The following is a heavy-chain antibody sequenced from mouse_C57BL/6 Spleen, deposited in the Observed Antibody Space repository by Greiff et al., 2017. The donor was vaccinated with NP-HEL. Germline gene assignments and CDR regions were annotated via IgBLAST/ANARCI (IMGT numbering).Heavy chain of an antibody. V-gene: IGHV14-4*01. Sequence: EVLLVESGAELVRPGASVKLSCTASGYNFKGDYMNWVKQRPEQGLEWIGWIDPENGGTEYASKFQGKATITADTSSNTAYLQLSSLTSEDDAVYYCTRGNYSAWFAYWGQGTLVTVSA. CDR2: IDPENGGT. J-gene: IGHJ3*01. CDR1: GYNFKGDY. D-gene: IGHD2-1*01. CDR3: TRGNYSAWFAY.